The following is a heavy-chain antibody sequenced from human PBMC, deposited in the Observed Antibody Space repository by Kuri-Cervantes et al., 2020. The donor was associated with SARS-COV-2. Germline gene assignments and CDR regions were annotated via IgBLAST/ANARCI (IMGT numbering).Heavy chain of an antibody. J-gene: IGHJ4*02. D-gene: IGHD6-13*01. Sequence: SETLSLTCAVSGYSISSGYYWGWTRQPPGKGLEWIGSINHSGSTNYNPSLKSRVTISVDTSKNQFSLKLSSVTAADTAVYYCARGYGSSWYRYFDYWGQGTLVTVSS. CDR2: INHSGST. V-gene: IGHV4-38-2*01. CDR1: GYSISSGYY. CDR3: ARGYGSSWYRYFDY.